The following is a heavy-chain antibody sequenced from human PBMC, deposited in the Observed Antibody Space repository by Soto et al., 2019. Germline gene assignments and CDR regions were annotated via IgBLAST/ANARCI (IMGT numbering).Heavy chain of an antibody. CDR2: IYYSGST. D-gene: IGHD4-17*01. J-gene: IGHJ6*02. V-gene: IGHV4-39*01. CDR3: ARRFYGDYGDYYYGMDV. Sequence: QLQLQESGPGLVKPSETLSLTCTVSGGSISSSSYYWGWIRQPPGKGLEWIGSIYYSGSTYYNPSPKSRVTISVDTSKNQFSLKLSSVTAADTAVYYCARRFYGDYGDYYYGMDVWGQGTTVTVSS. CDR1: GGSISSSSYY.